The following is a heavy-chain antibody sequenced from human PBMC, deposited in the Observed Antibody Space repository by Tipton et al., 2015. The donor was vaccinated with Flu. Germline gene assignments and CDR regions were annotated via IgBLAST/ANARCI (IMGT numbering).Heavy chain of an antibody. J-gene: IGHJ4*02. Sequence: TLSLTCNVSGYSISSGYFRGWLRQPPGKGLEWIGTVYHTGNSFYNPSLKSRMTISVDTSKNQFSLRLSSVTAADTAVYYCARDKVGIYAGSYFDCWGQGTLVTVS. D-gene: IGHD3-16*01. V-gene: IGHV4-38-2*02. CDR2: VYHTGNS. CDR1: GYSISSGYF. CDR3: ARDKVGIYAGSYFDC.